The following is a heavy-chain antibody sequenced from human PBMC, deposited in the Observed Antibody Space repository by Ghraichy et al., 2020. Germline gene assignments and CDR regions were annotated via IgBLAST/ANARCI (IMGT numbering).Heavy chain of an antibody. Sequence: SETLSLTCTVSGGSLSSGSYYWTWIRQPPGKGLGWIGYIYYNGSTHYNPSLKSRATMSVDTSKNQFSLRLSSVAAADTAVYYCARTGYTSSWYRYFQHWGQGTLVTVSS. D-gene: IGHD6-13*01. CDR2: IYYNGST. V-gene: IGHV4-61*01. J-gene: IGHJ1*01. CDR1: GGSLSSGSYY. CDR3: ARTGYTSSWYRYFQH.